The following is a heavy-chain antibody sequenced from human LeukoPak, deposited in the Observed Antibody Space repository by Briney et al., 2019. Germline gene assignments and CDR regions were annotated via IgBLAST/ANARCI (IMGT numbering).Heavy chain of an antibody. J-gene: IGHJ4*02. V-gene: IGHV1-8*01. CDR2: MNPNSGNT. CDR3: ARGSSLDYYDSSGLSGY. D-gene: IGHD3-22*01. CDR1: GYTFTGYD. Sequence: ASVKVSCKASGYTFTGYDINWVRQATGQGLEWMGWMNPNSGNTGYAQKFQGRVTMTRNTSISTAYMELSSLRSEDTAVYYCARGSSLDYYDSSGLSGYWGQGTLVTVSS.